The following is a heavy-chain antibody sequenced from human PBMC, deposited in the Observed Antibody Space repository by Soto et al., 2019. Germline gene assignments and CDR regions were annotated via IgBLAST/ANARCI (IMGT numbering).Heavy chain of an antibody. CDR3: ARTGAGGDTTREAFDS. J-gene: IGHJ3*02. CDR2: IYYSGST. Sequence: QVQLQESGPGLVKPSQTLSLTCTVSGGSISSGGYYWSWIRQHPGKGLEWIGYIYYSGSTYYNPTLKSRVTISVDTSKNQFPLKLSSVTAADTAVYYCARTGAGGDTTREAFDSWGQGTMVTVSS. D-gene: IGHD1-26*01. V-gene: IGHV4-31*03. CDR1: GGSISSGGYY.